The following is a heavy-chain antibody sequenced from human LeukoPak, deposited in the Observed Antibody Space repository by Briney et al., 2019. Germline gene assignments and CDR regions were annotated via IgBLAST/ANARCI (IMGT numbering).Heavy chain of an antibody. Sequence: GGSLRLSCSASGFPFSSYAMHWVRQAPGKGLEYVSAVSSIGGSTYYADSVKGRFTISRDNSKNTLYLQMISLRPEDTAVYYCVKEGNGAFDIWGQGTMVTVSS. CDR1: GFPFSSYA. J-gene: IGHJ3*02. V-gene: IGHV3-64D*09. D-gene: IGHD2-8*01. CDR2: VSSIGGST. CDR3: VKEGNGAFDI.